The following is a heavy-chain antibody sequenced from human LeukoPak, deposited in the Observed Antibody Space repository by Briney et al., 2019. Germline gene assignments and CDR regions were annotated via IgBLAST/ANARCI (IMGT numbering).Heavy chain of an antibody. CDR1: GFTFSSYA. CDR2: ISYDGSNK. CDR3: ARDLGSSWYTPPRTLAY. J-gene: IGHJ4*02. D-gene: IGHD6-13*01. Sequence: GGSLRLSCAASGFTFSSYAMHWVRQAPGKGLEWVAVISYDGSNKYYADSVKGRFTISRDNSKNTLYLQMNSLRAEDTAVYYCARDLGSSWYTPPRTLAYWGQGTLVTVSS. V-gene: IGHV3-30-3*01.